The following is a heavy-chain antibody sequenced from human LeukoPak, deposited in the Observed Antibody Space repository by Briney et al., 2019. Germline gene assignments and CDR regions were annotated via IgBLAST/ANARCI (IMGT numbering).Heavy chain of an antibody. CDR1: GYTFTSYG. D-gene: IGHD1-1*01. V-gene: IGHV1-46*01. CDR3: ARGTTDDY. Sequence: GASVKVSCKASGYTFTSYGISWVRQAPGQGLEWMGVINPSGGNTRYAQKFQGRVTMTGDPSTRTVYMELSSLTSDDTAVYYCARGTTDDYWGQGTPVTVSS. J-gene: IGHJ4*02. CDR2: INPSGGNT.